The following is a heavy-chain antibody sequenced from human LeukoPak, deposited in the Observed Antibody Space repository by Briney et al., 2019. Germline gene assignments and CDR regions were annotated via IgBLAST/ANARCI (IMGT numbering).Heavy chain of an antibody. CDR3: VKKNDYYTSESFYVWWYFDL. Sequence: GGSLRLSCAASGFTFSGSGMSWVRQAPGKGLEWISSSGDSDGSTYYADSLKGRFTISRDNSKNTLYLQMDSLRPEDTAVYYCVKKNDYYTSESFYVWWYFDLWGRGALVTVSS. CDR1: GFTFSGSG. CDR2: SGDSDGST. D-gene: IGHD3-22*01. V-gene: IGHV3-23*01. J-gene: IGHJ2*01.